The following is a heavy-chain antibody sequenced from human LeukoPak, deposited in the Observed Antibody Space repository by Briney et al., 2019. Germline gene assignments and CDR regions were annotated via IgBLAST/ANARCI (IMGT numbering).Heavy chain of an antibody. CDR3: ARGYSYGGSYFDY. Sequence: SETLSLTCTVSGGSISSSSYYWGWIRQPPGKGLEWIGTIYYSGTTYYNPSLTGRVTISVDASKNQFSLKLSSVTAADTPVYYCARGYSYGGSYFDYWGQGTLVTVSS. CDR1: GGSISSSSYY. CDR2: IYYSGTT. V-gene: IGHV4-39*01. J-gene: IGHJ4*02. D-gene: IGHD5-18*01.